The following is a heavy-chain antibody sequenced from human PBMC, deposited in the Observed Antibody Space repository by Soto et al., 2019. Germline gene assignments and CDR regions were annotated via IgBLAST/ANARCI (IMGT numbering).Heavy chain of an antibody. CDR2: FSAEDGDT. D-gene: IGHD3-10*01. CDR1: GYTLTELS. J-gene: IGHJ4*02. CDR3: ARDTPLPDY. V-gene: IGHV1-24*01. Sequence: ASVKVSCKVSGYTLTELSMHWVRQAPGKGLEWMGGFSAEDGDTSYAQKFQGRVTMTTDTSTSTAYMELRSLRSDDTAVYYCARDTPLPDYWGQGTLVTVSS.